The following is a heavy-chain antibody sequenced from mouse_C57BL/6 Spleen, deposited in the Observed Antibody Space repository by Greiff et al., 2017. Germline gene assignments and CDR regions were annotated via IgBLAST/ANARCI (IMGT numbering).Heavy chain of an antibody. CDR2: IWSGGST. V-gene: IGHV2-2*01. Sequence: VQLQESGPGLVQPSQSLSITCTASGFSFTSYGVHWVRQSPGKGLEWLGVIWSGGSTDYNAAFISRMSISKDNSKSQVFLKMNSMQADDTAIYYCARNAGYFDGWGTGTTVTVSS. CDR3: ARNAGYFDG. CDR1: GFSFTSYG. J-gene: IGHJ1*03.